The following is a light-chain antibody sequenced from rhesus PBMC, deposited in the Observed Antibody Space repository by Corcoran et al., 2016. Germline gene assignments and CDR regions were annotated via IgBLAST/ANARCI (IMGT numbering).Light chain of an antibody. CDR3: QQGYNTPSS. CDR1: QGLSSW. CDR2: AAS. Sequence: DIQMTQSPSSLSASVGDKVTITCRASQGLSSWLAWYQRKPGKATRLLIYAASSLQSGVPSRFSGSGSGTDYTLTISSLQPEDFATYYCQQGYNTPSSFGQGTKVEIK. V-gene: IGKV1-18*01. J-gene: IGKJ2*01.